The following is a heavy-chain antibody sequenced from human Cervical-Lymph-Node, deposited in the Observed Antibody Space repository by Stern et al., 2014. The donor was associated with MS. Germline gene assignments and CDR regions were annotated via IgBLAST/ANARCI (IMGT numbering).Heavy chain of an antibody. Sequence: QDTLRESGPTLVKPTQTLTLTCTFSGFSLSTSGVGVGWIRKPPGKALEGLALIYWDDAKRYRPSLKSRHNIRTDPSKNQVVLTMTNMDPVDTATYYCAHRPEWLRFFDYWGQGTLVSVSS. CDR3: AHRPEWLRFFDY. J-gene: IGHJ4*02. V-gene: IGHV2-5*02. CDR2: IYWDDAK. D-gene: IGHD5-12*01. CDR1: GFSLSTSGVG.